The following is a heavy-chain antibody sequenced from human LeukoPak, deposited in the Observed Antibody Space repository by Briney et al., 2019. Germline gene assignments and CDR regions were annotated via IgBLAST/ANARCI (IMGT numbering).Heavy chain of an antibody. CDR2: IYPGDSDT. CDR1: GYSFTSYW. V-gene: IGHV5-51*01. J-gene: IGHJ6*02. Sequence: RGASLQISCKGSGYSFTSYWIGWGRQLPGKGLEWMGIIYPGDSDTRYSPSFQGQVTISADKSISTAYLQWSSLKASDTAMYYCARLVYPSRVVGAPYYYGMDVWGQGTTVTVSS. CDR3: ARLVYPSRVVGAPYYYGMDV. D-gene: IGHD1-26*01.